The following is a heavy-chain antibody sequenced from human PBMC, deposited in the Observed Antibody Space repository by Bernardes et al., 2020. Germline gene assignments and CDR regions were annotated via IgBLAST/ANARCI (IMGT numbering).Heavy chain of an antibody. Sequence: SETLSLTCTVSGGSISSYYWSWIRQPPGKGLEWIGYIYYSGSTNYNPSLKRRVTISVDTSKNQFSLKLSSVTAADTAVYYCARVGRGDFSRRVNYYYGMDVWGKGTTVTVSS. D-gene: IGHD2-21*01. CDR3: ARVGRGDFSRRVNYYYGMDV. CDR2: IYYSGST. CDR1: GGSISSYY. V-gene: IGHV4-59*01. J-gene: IGHJ6*04.